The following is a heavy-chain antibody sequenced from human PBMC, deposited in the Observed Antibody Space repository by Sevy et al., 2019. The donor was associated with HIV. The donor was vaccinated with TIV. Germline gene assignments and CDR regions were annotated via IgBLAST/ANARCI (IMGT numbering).Heavy chain of an antibody. D-gene: IGHD3-22*01. Sequence: ASVKVSCKASGGTFSSYAISWVRQAPGQGLEWMGGIIPIFGTANYAQKFQGRVTITADESTSTAYMELSSLRSEDTAVYYCARDEYYYDSCSYYYYYYYYGMDVWGQGTTVTVSS. CDR3: ARDEYYYDSCSYYYYYYYYGMDV. J-gene: IGHJ6*02. CDR1: GGTFSSYA. CDR2: IIPIFGTA. V-gene: IGHV1-69*13.